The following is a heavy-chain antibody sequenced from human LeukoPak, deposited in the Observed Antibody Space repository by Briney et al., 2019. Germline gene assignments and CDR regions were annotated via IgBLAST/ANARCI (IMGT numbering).Heavy chain of an antibody. CDR3: AKDGYYDFWSGYYLRVVS. V-gene: IGHV3-23*01. CDR2: ISGSGGST. D-gene: IGHD3-3*01. Sequence: PGGSLRLSCAASGFTFSSYAMSWVRQAPGKGLEWVSAISGSGGSTYYADSVKGRFTISRDNSKNTLYLQTNSLRAEDTAVYYCAKDGYYDFWSGYYLRVVSWGQGTLVTVSS. J-gene: IGHJ5*02. CDR1: GFTFSSYA.